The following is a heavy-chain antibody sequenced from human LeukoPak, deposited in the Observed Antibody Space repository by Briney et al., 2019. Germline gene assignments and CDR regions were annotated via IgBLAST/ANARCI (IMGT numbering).Heavy chain of an antibody. CDR1: GYTFTSYG. Sequence: RASVKVSCKASGYTFTSYGISWVRQAPGQGLEWMGWISAYNGNTNYAQKLQGRVTMTTDTSTSTAYMELRSLRSDDTAVYYCAKYSGWFGESPNYYYYYYYMDVWGKGTTVTISS. J-gene: IGHJ6*03. V-gene: IGHV1-18*01. CDR3: AKYSGWFGESPNYYYYYYYMDV. D-gene: IGHD3-10*01. CDR2: ISAYNGNT.